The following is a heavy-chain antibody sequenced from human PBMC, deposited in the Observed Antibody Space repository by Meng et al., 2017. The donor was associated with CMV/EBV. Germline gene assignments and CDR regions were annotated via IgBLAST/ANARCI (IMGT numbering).Heavy chain of an antibody. CDR3: ASLVANDAFDI. Sequence: ETLSLTCTVSGGSISSSSYYWGWIRQAPGKGLEWVSSISSSSSYIYYADSVKGRFTISRDNAKNSLYLQMNSLRAEDTAVYYCASLVANDAFDIWGQGTMVTVSS. J-gene: IGHJ3*02. CDR1: GGSISSSS. V-gene: IGHV3-21*01. CDR2: ISSSSSYI.